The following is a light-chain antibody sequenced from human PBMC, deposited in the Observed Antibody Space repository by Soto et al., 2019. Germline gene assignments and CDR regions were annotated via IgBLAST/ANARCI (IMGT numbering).Light chain of an antibody. J-gene: IGKJ1*01. CDR1: QSVSSN. CDR2: GAS. V-gene: IGKV3-11*01. Sequence: EIVMTQSPATLSVSPGERATLSCRASQSVSSNLAWYQQKPGQAPRLLIYGASSRATGIPDRFSGSRSGTDFTLTISDLEPADFGLYYCQQRLNWPPGFGQGTKVDIK. CDR3: QQRLNWPPG.